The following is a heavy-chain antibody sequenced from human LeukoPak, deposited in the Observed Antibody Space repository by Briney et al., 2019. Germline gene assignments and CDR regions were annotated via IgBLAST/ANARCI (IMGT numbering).Heavy chain of an antibody. CDR2: IYPGDSDT. D-gene: IGHD3-3*01. J-gene: IGHJ4*02. V-gene: IGHV5-51*01. CDR1: GYNFPTYW. CDR3: ARSEWLLPRGGFDF. Sequence: GESLRISCKGSGYNFPTYWIGWVRQMPGKGLEWMGVIYPGDSDTRYSPSFQGQVTISADKSNRTAYLHWSSLKASDTAIYFCARSEWLLPRGGFDFWGQGTRVVVSS.